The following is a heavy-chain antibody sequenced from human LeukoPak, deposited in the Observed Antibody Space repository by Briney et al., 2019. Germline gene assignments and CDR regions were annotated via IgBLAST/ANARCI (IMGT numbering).Heavy chain of an antibody. D-gene: IGHD2-21*02. J-gene: IGHJ4*02. CDR3: ARQVVTAIVFDY. CDR2: IYYSGST. Sequence: PSETLSLTCTVSGYSISSGYYWGWIRQPPGKGLEWIGSIYYSGSTYYNPSLKSRVTISVDTSKNQFSLKLSSVTAADTAVYYCARQVVTAIVFDYWGQGTLVTVSS. V-gene: IGHV4-38-2*02. CDR1: GYSISSGYY.